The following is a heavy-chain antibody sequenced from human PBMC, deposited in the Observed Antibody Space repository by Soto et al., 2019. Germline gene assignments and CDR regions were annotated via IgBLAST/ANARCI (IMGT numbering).Heavy chain of an antibody. V-gene: IGHV1-3*01. CDR3: ARGVGSGSYYNQYNWFDP. Sequence: ASVKVSXKASGYTFTGYAMHWVRQAPGQRLEWMGWINAGNGNTKYSQKFQGRVTITRDTSASAAYMELSSLSSEDTAVYYCARGVGSGSYYNQYNWFDPWGQGTLVTVSS. J-gene: IGHJ5*02. CDR2: INAGNGNT. CDR1: GYTFTGYA. D-gene: IGHD3-10*01.